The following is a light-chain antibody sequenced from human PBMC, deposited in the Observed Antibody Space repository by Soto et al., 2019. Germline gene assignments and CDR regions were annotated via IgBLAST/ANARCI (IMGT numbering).Light chain of an antibody. CDR2: DAS. J-gene: IGKJ4*01. CDR1: QGISNY. Sequence: DIQMTQSPSSLSASVGDRVTITCRASQGISNYLAWYQQKPGKVPKLLIYDASTLQSGVPSRFSGSGSGTDFTLTISSRQPEDVATYYCQKYNSALLLTFGGGTKVEIK. CDR3: QKYNSALLLT. V-gene: IGKV1-27*01.